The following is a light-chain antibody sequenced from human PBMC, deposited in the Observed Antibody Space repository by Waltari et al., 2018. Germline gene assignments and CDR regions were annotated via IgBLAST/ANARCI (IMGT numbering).Light chain of an antibody. CDR2: VNSDGSH. J-gene: IGLJ3*02. V-gene: IGLV4-69*01. CDR3: QTGGHGTWV. CDR1: SGHSSNI. Sequence: QLVLTQSPSASASLGASVRLTCTLDSGHSSNIIAWHQQQPEKGPRYLMKVNSDGSHSKGDEIPDRFSGFGSGAERYLTISSVQSEDEADYYCQTGGHGTWVFGGGTKLTVL.